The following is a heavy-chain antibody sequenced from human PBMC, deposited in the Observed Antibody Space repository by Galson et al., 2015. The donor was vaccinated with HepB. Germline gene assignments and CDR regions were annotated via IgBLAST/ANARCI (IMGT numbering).Heavy chain of an antibody. CDR1: GYTFTSYY. CDR2: MNPSGGST. CDR3: ARVQSYCSSTSCYTVYYGMDV. Sequence: SVKVSCKASGYTFTSYYMHWVRQAPGQGLEWMGIMNPSGGSTSYAQKFQGRVTMTRDTSTSTVYMELSSLRSEDTAVYYCARVQSYCSSTSCYTVYYGMDVWGQGTTVTVSS. V-gene: IGHV1-46*01. D-gene: IGHD2-2*02. J-gene: IGHJ6*02.